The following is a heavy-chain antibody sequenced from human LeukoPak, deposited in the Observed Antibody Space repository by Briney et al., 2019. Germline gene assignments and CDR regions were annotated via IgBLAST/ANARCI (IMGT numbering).Heavy chain of an antibody. D-gene: IGHD3-22*01. J-gene: IGHJ3*02. CDR2: ISAYNGNT. Sequence: EASVKVSCKASGYTFTSYGISWVQQAPGQGLEWMGWISAYNGNTNYAQKLQGRVTMTTDTSTSTAYMELRSLRSDDTAVYYCAREMDSSGYYPYDAFDIWGQGTMVTVSS. CDR3: AREMDSSGYYPYDAFDI. V-gene: IGHV1-18*01. CDR1: GYTFTSYG.